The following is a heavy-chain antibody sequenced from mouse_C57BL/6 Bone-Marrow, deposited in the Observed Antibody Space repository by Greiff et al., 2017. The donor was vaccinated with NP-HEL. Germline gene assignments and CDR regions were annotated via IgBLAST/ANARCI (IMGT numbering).Heavy chain of an antibody. CDR1: GYAFTNYL. Sequence: VQLQQSGAELVRPGTSVKVSCKASGYAFTNYLIEWVKQRPGQGLEWIGVINPGSGGTNYNEKFKGKATLTAEKSSSTAYMQLSSLTSEDSAVYFCARGYYYGSSYPYYYAMDYWGQGTSVTVSS. CDR2: INPGSGGT. D-gene: IGHD1-1*01. CDR3: ARGYYYGSSYPYYYAMDY. J-gene: IGHJ4*01. V-gene: IGHV1-54*01.